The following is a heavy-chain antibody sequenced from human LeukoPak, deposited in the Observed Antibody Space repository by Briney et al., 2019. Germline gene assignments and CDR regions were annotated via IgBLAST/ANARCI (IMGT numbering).Heavy chain of an antibody. Sequence: SETLSLTCTVSGGSISSSSYYWGWIRQPPGKGLEWIGSIYYSGSTYYNPSLKSRVTISVDTSKNQFSLKLSSVTAADTAVYYCAKGAARTGWFDPWGQGTLVTVSS. CDR1: GGSISSSSYY. CDR3: AKGAARTGWFDP. CDR2: IYYSGST. D-gene: IGHD3/OR15-3a*01. V-gene: IGHV4-39*07. J-gene: IGHJ5*02.